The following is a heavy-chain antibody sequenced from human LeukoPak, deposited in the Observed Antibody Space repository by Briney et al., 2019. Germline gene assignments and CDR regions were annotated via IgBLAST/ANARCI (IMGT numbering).Heavy chain of an antibody. J-gene: IGHJ4*02. Sequence: GSLRLSCAASGFTFSDYYMSWIRQAPGKGLEWVSYISSSGSTIYYADSVKGRFTISRDNAKNSLYLQMNSLRAEDTALYYCAKDSYSSSWYYFDYWGQGTLVTVSS. CDR1: GFTFSDYY. CDR3: AKDSYSSSWYYFDY. D-gene: IGHD6-13*01. V-gene: IGHV3-11*01. CDR2: ISSSGSTI.